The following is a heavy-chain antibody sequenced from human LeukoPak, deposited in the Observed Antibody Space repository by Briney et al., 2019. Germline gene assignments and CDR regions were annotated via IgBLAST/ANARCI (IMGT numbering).Heavy chain of an antibody. V-gene: IGHV3-7*01. Sequence: GGSLRLSCAASGFTFSTYSMKWVRQAPGKGLEWVANIKRDGSEKYYVDSVKGRFTISRDNAKNSLYLQMDSLRAEDTAVYYCARSRSAGYWGQGTLVTVSS. CDR1: GFTFSTYS. J-gene: IGHJ4*02. CDR2: IKRDGSEK. CDR3: ARSRSAGY.